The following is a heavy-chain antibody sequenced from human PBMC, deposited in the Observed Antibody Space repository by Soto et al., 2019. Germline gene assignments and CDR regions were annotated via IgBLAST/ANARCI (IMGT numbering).Heavy chain of an antibody. CDR3: ARDILGGGSGYDSGNFDY. CDR2: ISSNGGST. D-gene: IGHD5-12*01. Sequence: PGGSLRLSCAASGFTFNNYAMHWVRQAPGKGLEYVSAISSNGGSTYYANSVKGRFTISRDNSKNTLYLQMDSLRTEDMAVYYCARDILGGGSGYDSGNFDYWGQGTLVTVSS. V-gene: IGHV3-64*01. J-gene: IGHJ4*02. CDR1: GFTFNNYA.